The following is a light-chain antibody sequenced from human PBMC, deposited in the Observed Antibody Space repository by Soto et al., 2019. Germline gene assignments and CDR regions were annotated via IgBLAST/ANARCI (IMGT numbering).Light chain of an antibody. CDR3: QQYNSYSRT. V-gene: IGKV1-9*01. J-gene: IGKJ1*01. CDR2: AAS. CDR1: QGISNY. Sequence: DIQLTQSPSFLSASVGDIVTITCRASQGISNYLAWYQQKPGKAPKLLIYAASTLQSGVPSRFSGSGSGTEFTLTISSLQPDDFATYYRQQYNSYSRTFGQGTKVDIK.